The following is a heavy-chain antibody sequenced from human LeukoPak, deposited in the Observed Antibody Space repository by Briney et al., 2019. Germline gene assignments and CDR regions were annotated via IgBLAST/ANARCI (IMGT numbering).Heavy chain of an antibody. CDR3: AREGGIAYYYDSRPFGMDV. CDR2: TSSDLNVK. D-gene: IGHD3-22*01. J-gene: IGHJ6*02. CDR1: GFTFRNYV. Sequence: GGSLRLSCAASGFTFRNYVIHWVRQAPGKGLEWVAVTSSDLNVKLYADSVKGRFTISRDNSRSTLYLQMNSLRAEDTAVYYCAREGGIAYYYDSRPFGMDVWGQGTTVTVSS. V-gene: IGHV3-30-3*01.